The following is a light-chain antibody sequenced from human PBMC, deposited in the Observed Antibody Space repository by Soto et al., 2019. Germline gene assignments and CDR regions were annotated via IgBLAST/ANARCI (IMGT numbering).Light chain of an antibody. CDR2: DTS. J-gene: IGKJ1*01. Sequence: EIVMTQSPATLSVSPGERATLSCRASQSVSSYLAWYQQKPGQAPRLLIYDTSSRATGIPARFSGSGSGTDFTLTISSLEPEDFAVYYCLHRDNWAWTFGQGTKVDIK. V-gene: IGKV3-11*01. CDR1: QSVSSY. CDR3: LHRDNWAWT.